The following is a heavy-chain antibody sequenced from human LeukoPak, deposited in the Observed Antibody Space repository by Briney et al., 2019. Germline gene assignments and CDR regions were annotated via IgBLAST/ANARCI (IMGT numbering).Heavy chain of an antibody. D-gene: IGHD2-2*01. V-gene: IGHV1-8*01. CDR1: GYTFTSYD. CDR2: MNPNSGNT. J-gene: IGHJ4*02. CDR3: ARARCSSTSCYEYY. Sequence: ASVKVSCKASGYTFTSYDINWVRQATGQGLEWMGWMNPNSGNTGYAQKFQGRVTMTGNTSISTAYMELSSLRSEDTAVYYCARARCSSTSCYEYYWGQGTLVTVSS.